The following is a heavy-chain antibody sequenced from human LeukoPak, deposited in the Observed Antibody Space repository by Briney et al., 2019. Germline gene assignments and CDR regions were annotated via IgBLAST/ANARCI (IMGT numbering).Heavy chain of an antibody. V-gene: IGHV4-59*01. CDR3: ARVQYGDYEDY. J-gene: IGHJ4*02. Sequence: SETLSLTCTVSGASISSYYWSWIRQSPAKGLEWIGNIHSSCTTNYNPSLKSRVTISLDTSKNQFSLKLSSVTAADTAVYYCARVQYGDYEDYWGQGTLVTVSS. CDR1: GASISSYY. CDR2: IHSSCTT. D-gene: IGHD4-17*01.